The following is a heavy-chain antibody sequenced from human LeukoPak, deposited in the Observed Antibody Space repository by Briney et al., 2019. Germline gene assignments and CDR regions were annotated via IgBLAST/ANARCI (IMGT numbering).Heavy chain of an antibody. CDR1: GFTFSSYA. Sequence: GGSLRLSCAASGFTFSSYAMSWVRQAPGKGLVWVSRINSDGSSTSYADSVKGRFTISRDNAKNTLYLQMNSLRAEDTAVYYCAIGPYCSGGSCYPPSYWGQGTLVTVSS. J-gene: IGHJ4*02. V-gene: IGHV3-74*01. D-gene: IGHD2-15*01. CDR3: AIGPYCSGGSCYPPSY. CDR2: INSDGSST.